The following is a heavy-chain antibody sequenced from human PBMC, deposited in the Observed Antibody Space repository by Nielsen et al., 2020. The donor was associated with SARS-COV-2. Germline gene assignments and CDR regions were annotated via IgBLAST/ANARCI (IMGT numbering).Heavy chain of an antibody. D-gene: IGHD6-13*01. V-gene: IGHV3-30*18. CDR2: ISYDGSNK. J-gene: IGHJ4*02. Sequence: GGSLRLSCAASGFTFSSYGMHWVRQAPGKGLEWVAVISYDGSNKYYADSVKGRFTISRDNSKNTLYLQMNSLRAEDTAVYYCAKSGWGSSWITFDYWGQGTLVTVSS. CDR3: AKSGWGSSWITFDY. CDR1: GFTFSSYG.